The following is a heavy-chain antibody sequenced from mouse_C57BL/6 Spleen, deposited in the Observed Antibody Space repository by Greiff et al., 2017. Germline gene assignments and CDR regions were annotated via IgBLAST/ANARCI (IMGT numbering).Heavy chain of an antibody. Sequence: VQLVESGAELVKPGASVKLSCKASGYTFTSYWMHWVKQRPGRGLEWIGRIDPNSGGTKYNEKFKSKATLTVDKPSSTAYMQLSSLTSEDSAVYYCARSCYGSSHYAMDYWGQGTSVTVSS. CDR2: IDPNSGGT. CDR1: GYTFTSYW. J-gene: IGHJ4*01. V-gene: IGHV1-72*01. CDR3: ARSCYGSSHYAMDY. D-gene: IGHD1-1*01.